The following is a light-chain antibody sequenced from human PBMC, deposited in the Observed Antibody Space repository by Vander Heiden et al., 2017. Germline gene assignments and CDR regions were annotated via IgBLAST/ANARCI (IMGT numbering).Light chain of an antibody. CDR2: LNSDGSH. CDR3: QTWGTGWV. J-gene: IGLJ3*02. Sequence: LVLTQSPSASASLGASVKLTCTLSSGHSSYAIAWHQQQPEKGPRYLMKLNSDGSHNKGDGIPDRFSGSSSGAERYLTISSLQSEDEADYYCQTWGTGWVFGGGTKLTVL. CDR1: SGHSSYA. V-gene: IGLV4-69*01.